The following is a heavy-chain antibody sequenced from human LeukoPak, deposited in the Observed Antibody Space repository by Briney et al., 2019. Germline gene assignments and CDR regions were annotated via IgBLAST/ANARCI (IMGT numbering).Heavy chain of an antibody. CDR2: MSVITGRT. Sequence: PGGSLRLSCSASGFIFSSYAMHWVRQAPGKRLEYVSAMSVITGRTFYADSVEGRFTISRDNSGNTLYLQMTSLRPEDTAVYYCVKPARGSGIQYGFDSGGQGTLVTVSS. CDR3: VKPARGSGIQYGFDS. CDR1: GFIFSSYA. V-gene: IGHV3-64D*06. D-gene: IGHD3-10*01. J-gene: IGHJ4*02.